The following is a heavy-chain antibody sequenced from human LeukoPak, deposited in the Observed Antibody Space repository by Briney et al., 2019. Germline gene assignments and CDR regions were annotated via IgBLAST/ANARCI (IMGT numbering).Heavy chain of an antibody. D-gene: IGHD6-19*01. CDR2: ISSDGSNK. V-gene: IGHV3-30*18. J-gene: IGHJ4*02. CDR1: GFTFSTYG. CDR3: AKDVTSSGREPYFDY. Sequence: PGRSLRLSCAASGFTFSTYGMHWVRQAPGKGLEWVAVISSDGSNKYYADSVKGRFTISRDNAKNSLYLQMNSLRAEDTALYYCAKDVTSSGREPYFDYWGQGTLVTVSS.